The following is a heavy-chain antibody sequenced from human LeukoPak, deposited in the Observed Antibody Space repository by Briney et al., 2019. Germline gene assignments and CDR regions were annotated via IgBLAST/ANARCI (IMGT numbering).Heavy chain of an antibody. CDR2: FDPEDGET. CDR1: GYTLTELS. D-gene: IGHD3-22*01. V-gene: IGHV1-24*01. CDR3: ATQLSYDSSGYYHGEFDY. Sequence: GASVKVSCKVSGYTLTELSMHWVRQAPGKGLEWMGGFDPEDGETIYAQKFQGRVTMTEDTSTDTVYMELSSLRSEDTAVYYCATQLSYDSSGYYHGEFDYWGQGTLVTVSS. J-gene: IGHJ4*02.